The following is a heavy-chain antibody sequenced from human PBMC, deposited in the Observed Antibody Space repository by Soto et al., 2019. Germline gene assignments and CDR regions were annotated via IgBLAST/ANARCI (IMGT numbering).Heavy chain of an antibody. CDR1: GFTFGDYA. CDR2: IRSKAYGGTT. J-gene: IGHJ6*03. D-gene: IGHD2-15*01. CDR3: TREGSGGSRNLYYYYYYMDV. V-gene: IGHV3-49*03. Sequence: GGSLRLSCTASGFTFGDYAMSWFRQAPGKGLEWVGFIRSKAYGGTTEYAASVKGRFTISRDDSKSIAYLQMNSLKTEDTAVYYCTREGSGGSRNLYYYYYYMDVWGKGTTVTVSS.